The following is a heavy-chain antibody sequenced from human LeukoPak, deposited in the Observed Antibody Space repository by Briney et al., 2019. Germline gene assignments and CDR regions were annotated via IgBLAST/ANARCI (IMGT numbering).Heavy chain of an antibody. D-gene: IGHD6-19*01. CDR2: IGWNSDNI. J-gene: IGHJ2*01. V-gene: IGHV3-9*01. Sequence: PGRSLRLSCAASGFTFDDFAMPWVRQAPGKALEWVSSIGWNSDNIGYADSVKRRFTISRDNAKNSLPLQMNSLRPEDTAFYFCAKDTSSGWPKYLLYWGGGTQVTVSS. CDR3: AKDTSSGWPKYLLY. CDR1: GFTFDDFA.